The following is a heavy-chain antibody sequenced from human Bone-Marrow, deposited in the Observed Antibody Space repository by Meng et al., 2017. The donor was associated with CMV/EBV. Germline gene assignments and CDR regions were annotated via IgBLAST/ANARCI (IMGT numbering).Heavy chain of an antibody. Sequence: ASVKVSCKAYGYTFTSYDINWVRQATRQGLEWMGWMNPNSGNTGYAQKFQGRVTITRNTSISTAYMELSSLRSEDTAVYYCARGEPGYGMDVWGQGTTVTVSS. CDR3: ARGEPGYGMDV. J-gene: IGHJ6*02. CDR1: GYTFTSYD. CDR2: MNPNSGNT. V-gene: IGHV1-8*03. D-gene: IGHD1-14*01.